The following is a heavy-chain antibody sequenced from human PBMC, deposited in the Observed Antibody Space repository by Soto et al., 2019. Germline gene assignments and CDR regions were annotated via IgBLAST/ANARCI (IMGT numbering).Heavy chain of an antibody. CDR2: TYYRSKWYS. CDR3: ARDSMVRGIMVLGSYGNHYGMDV. J-gene: IGHJ6*02. Sequence: TLSLTGALSGYSVSSNSAVWNWIRHSPSRGLEWLGRTYYRSKWYSDSALSVKSRIAINADTSKNQFSLQLISVTPEDTAVYYCARDSMVRGIMVLGSYGNHYGMDVWGQGPTVTVSS. D-gene: IGHD3-10*01. V-gene: IGHV6-1*01. CDR1: GYSVSSNSAV.